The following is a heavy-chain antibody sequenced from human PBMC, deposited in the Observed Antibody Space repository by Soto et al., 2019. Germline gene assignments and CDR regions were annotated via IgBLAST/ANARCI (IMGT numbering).Heavy chain of an antibody. D-gene: IGHD2-2*01. J-gene: IGHJ4*02. CDR3: ANLAQYVSSNY. V-gene: IGHV3-23*01. Sequence: GGSLRLSCAASGFTFSSYAMSWVRQAPGKGLEWVSAISGSGGCTYYADSVKGRFTISRDNSKNTLYLQMNSLRAEDTAVYYCANLAQYVSSNYWGQGTLVTVSS. CDR2: ISGSGGCT. CDR1: GFTFSSYA.